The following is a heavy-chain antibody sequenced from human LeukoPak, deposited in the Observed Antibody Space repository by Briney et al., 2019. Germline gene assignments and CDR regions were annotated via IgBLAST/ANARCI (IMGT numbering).Heavy chain of an antibody. CDR3: AKDNGVAVAGTFYYYGMTS. Sequence: PGGSLRLSCAASGFTFSSYGMHWVRQAPGKGLEWVAVISYDGSNKYYADSVKGRFTISRDNSKNTLYLQMNSLRAEDTAVYYCAKDNGVAVAGTFYYYGMTSGAKGPRSPSP. CDR1: GFTFSSYG. V-gene: IGHV3-30*18. D-gene: IGHD2-15*01. CDR2: ISYDGSNK. J-gene: IGHJ6*02.